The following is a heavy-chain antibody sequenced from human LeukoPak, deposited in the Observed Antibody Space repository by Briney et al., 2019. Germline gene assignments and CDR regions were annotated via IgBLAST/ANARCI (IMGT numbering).Heavy chain of an antibody. Sequence: SETLSLTCTVSGGSISGYYWSWIRQPAGKGLEWIGRIYTSGSTNYNPSLKSRVTMSVDTSKNQFSLKLSSVTAADTAVYYCAREGSSWYRAYFQHWGQGTLVTVSS. V-gene: IGHV4-4*07. CDR3: AREGSSWYRAYFQH. CDR1: GGSISGYY. D-gene: IGHD6-13*01. J-gene: IGHJ1*01. CDR2: IYTSGST.